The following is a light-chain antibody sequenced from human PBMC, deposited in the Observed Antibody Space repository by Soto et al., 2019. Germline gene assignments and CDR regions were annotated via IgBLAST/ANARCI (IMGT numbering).Light chain of an antibody. J-gene: IGKJ1*01. V-gene: IGKV1-39*01. CDR2: AAS. CDR1: QRISTY. CDR3: HQTYSIPPT. Sequence: IQMTQSPSSLSASFGDIVTITCRASQRISTYLNWFQQRPGKAPRLLIYAASTLQTGVSSNFSGSASGTDFILTITSLQPEDFATYFCHQTYSIPPTFGQGTKVDIK.